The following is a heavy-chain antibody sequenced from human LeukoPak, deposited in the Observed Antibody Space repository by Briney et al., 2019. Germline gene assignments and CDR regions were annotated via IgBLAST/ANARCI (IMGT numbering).Heavy chain of an antibody. Sequence: PGGSLRLSCAASGFTFNIYWMHWVRQAPGKGLVWVSRINSDGTGTTYADSVKGRFTISRDNAKNTLYLQMNSLRAEDTAVYYCARVEVDYYESSGVIDYWGQGTLVTVSS. CDR3: ARVEVDYYESSGVIDY. V-gene: IGHV3-74*01. J-gene: IGHJ4*02. CDR2: INSDGTGT. CDR1: GFTFNIYW. D-gene: IGHD3-22*01.